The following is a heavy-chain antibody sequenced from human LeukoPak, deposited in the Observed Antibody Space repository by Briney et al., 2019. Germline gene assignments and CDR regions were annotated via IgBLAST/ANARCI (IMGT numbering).Heavy chain of an antibody. CDR1: GFTFSTYA. V-gene: IGHV3-23*01. CDR3: AKDPPSGYGRVI. CDR2: ISDSGFGT. D-gene: IGHD5-12*01. Sequence: GGSLRLSCAASGFTFSTYAMSWVRQAPGKGLEWVSAISDSGFGTYYADSVKGRFTISRDNSKNTLYLQMNSLRAEDTAVYYCAKDPPSGYGRVIWGQGTMVTVSS. J-gene: IGHJ3*02.